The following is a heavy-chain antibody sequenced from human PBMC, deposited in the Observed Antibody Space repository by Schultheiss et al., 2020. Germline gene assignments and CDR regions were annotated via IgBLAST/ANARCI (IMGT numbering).Heavy chain of an antibody. Sequence: GGSLRLSCAASGFTFSSYDMHWVRQATGKGLEWVSAIGTAGDTYYPGSVKGRFTISRENAKNSLYLQMNSLRAGDTAVYYCAKDLYGDYDWGLLDYWGQGTLVTVSS. J-gene: IGHJ4*02. V-gene: IGHV3-13*01. CDR3: AKDLYGDYDWGLLDY. CDR1: GFTFSSYD. D-gene: IGHD4-17*01. CDR2: IGTAGDT.